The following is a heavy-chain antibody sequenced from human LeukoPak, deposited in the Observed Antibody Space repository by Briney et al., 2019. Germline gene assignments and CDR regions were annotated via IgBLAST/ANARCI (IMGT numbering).Heavy chain of an antibody. D-gene: IGHD3-10*01. J-gene: IGHJ6*02. CDR3: ARVTMVRGVIPYGMDV. V-gene: IGHV4-34*01. CDR1: GGSFSGYY. CDR2: INHTGST. Sequence: SETLSLTCGVNGGSFSGYYCWSWIRQAPGKGLEWIGEINHTGSTNYNPSLKSRVTISVDTSKNQFSLKLSSVTAADTAVYYCARVTMVRGVIPYGMDVWGQGTTVTVSS.